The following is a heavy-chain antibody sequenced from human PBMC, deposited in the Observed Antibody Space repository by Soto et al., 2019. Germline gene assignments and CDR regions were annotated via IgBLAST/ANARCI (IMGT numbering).Heavy chain of an antibody. D-gene: IGHD3-3*01. CDR2: ISNDGSKE. CDR3: ARDWSGGSYFVDH. Sequence: QVQLVESGGGVVQPGRALRLSCTTSGFTFSKNGMHWVRQSPGKGLEWVALISNDGSKEFYRDSVRGQFTISRDNSKDTVYLQMDSLKTDDTAVYYCARDWSGGSYFVDHWGQGALVTVSS. V-gene: IGHV3-30*03. CDR1: GFTFSKNG. J-gene: IGHJ4*02.